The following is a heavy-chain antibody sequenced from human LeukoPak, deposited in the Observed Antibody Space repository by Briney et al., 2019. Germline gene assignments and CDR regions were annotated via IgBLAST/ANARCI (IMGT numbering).Heavy chain of an antibody. D-gene: IGHD2-2*01. V-gene: IGHV3-23*01. CDR2: ISGSGGST. CDR1: GFTFSSYA. J-gene: IGHJ4*02. CDR3: AKVGWSSTSYDY. Sequence: GSLRHSCAASGFTFSSYAMSWVRQAPGKGLEWVSAISGSGGSTYYADSVKGRFTISRDNSKNTLYLQMNSLRAEDTAVYYCAKVGWSSTSYDYWGQGTLVTVSS.